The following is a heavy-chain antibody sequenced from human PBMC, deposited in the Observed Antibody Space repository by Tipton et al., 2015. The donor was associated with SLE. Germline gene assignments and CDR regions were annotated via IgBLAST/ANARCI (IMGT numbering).Heavy chain of an antibody. V-gene: IGHV4-59*01. J-gene: IGHJ3*02. CDR2: IYYSGSTNYSGST. CDR1: GGSISSFY. CDR3: AKDNRPKMGGGGGAFDI. Sequence: TLSLTCTVSGGSISSFYWSWIRQPPGKGLEWIGYIYYSGSTNYSGSTNYNPSLRSRVTISLDTSKSQFSLKLSSVTAADPAVYYCAKDNRPKMGGGGGAFDIWGQVTIVTVSS. D-gene: IGHD3-16*01.